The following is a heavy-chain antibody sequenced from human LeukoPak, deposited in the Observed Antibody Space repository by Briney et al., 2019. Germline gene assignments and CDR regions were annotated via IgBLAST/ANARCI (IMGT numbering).Heavy chain of an antibody. J-gene: IGHJ6*03. CDR3: ARSIAARGWYMDV. D-gene: IGHD6-6*01. Sequence: ASVKVSCKASGYTFTGYYMHWVRQAPGQGLEWMGWINPNSGGTNYAQKFQGRVTMTRDTSISTAYMELSRLRSDDTAVYYCARSIAARGWYMDVWGKGTTVTVSS. V-gene: IGHV1-2*02. CDR2: INPNSGGT. CDR1: GYTFTGYY.